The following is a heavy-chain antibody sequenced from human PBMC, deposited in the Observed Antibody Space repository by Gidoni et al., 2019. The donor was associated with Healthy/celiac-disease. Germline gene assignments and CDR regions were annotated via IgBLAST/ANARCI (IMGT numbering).Heavy chain of an antibody. CDR2: RWYDGSNK. Sequence: QVQLVESGGGVVQPGRSLRLSCAASGFTFSSYGMHWVRQAPGKGLEWVAVRWYDGSNKYYADSVKGRFTISRDNSKNTLYLQMNSLRAEDTAVYYCARETDNYVGYSYGLVYWGQGTLVTVSS. V-gene: IGHV3-33*01. J-gene: IGHJ4*02. D-gene: IGHD5-18*01. CDR1: GFTFSSYG. CDR3: ARETDNYVGYSYGLVY.